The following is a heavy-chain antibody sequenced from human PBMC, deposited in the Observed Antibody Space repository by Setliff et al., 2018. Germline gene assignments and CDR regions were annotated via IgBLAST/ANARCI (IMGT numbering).Heavy chain of an antibody. CDR1: GYSISSGFS. V-gene: IGHV4-38-2*02. J-gene: IGHJ6*03. D-gene: IGHD3-10*01. CDR2: ILFSGDT. Sequence: SETLSLTCAVSGYSISSGFSWVWIRQSPGKGLEWIGRILFSGDTYYNPSLSSRVTISADTSKNQFSLNLSSVTAADTAVYYCARDNRARHYMDVWGKGTTVTVS. CDR3: ARDNRARHYMDV.